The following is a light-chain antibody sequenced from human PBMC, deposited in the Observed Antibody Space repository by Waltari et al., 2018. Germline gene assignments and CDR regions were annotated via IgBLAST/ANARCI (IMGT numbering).Light chain of an antibody. CDR1: SSDVGHYNY. Sequence: QSALTQPASVSGSPGQSITASGPGTSSDVGHYNYVSWYQQHPGKAPQLLIYDVTKRPAGVSSRFSGSKSGNTASLTISGLQAEDEADYYCSSYITTTCVFGGGTRLTVL. V-gene: IGLV2-14*01. CDR2: DVT. J-gene: IGLJ3*02. CDR3: SSYITTTCV.